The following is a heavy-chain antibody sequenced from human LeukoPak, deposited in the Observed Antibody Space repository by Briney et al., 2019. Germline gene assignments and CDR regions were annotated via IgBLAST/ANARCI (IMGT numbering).Heavy chain of an antibody. CDR2: INCGSGNT. D-gene: IGHD6-19*01. J-gene: IGHJ4*02. CDR3: ARDEVNGGWYNH. V-gene: IGHV1-18*04. CDR1: GYTFTSRG. Sequence: ASVKVSCKASGYTFTSRGISWVRQAPGQGLEWMGWINCGSGNTNYAQKFQGRLTMTTDTSTSTAYMELRSLRSDDTAVYYCARDEVNGGWYNHWGQGTLVTVSS.